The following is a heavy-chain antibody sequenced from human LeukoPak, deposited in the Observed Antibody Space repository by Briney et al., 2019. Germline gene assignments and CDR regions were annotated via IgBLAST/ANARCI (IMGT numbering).Heavy chain of an antibody. Sequence: PGGSLRLSCAASGLTFGNNYAMSWVRQAPGKGLEWVSAISGSGGSTYYADSVKGRFTISRDNSKNTLYLQMNSLRAEDTAVYYCACKPLYDFWSGYLDYWGQGTLVTVSS. CDR2: ISGSGGST. V-gene: IGHV3-23*01. J-gene: IGHJ4*02. CDR1: GLTFGNNYA. D-gene: IGHD3-3*01. CDR3: ACKPLYDFWSGYLDY.